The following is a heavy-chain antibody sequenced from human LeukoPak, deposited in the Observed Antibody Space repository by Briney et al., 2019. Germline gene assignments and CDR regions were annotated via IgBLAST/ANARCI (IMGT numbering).Heavy chain of an antibody. CDR1: GYTFTDYY. J-gene: IGHJ4*02. V-gene: IGHV1-2*02. Sequence: GASVKVSCKASGYTFTDYYMHWVRQAPGQGLEWMGWINPNTGGTIYAQKFQGRVIMTRDTSISTAYMELSRVRSDDTAVYYCARDRCSGSYQPFDYWGQGTLATVSS. D-gene: IGHD1-26*01. CDR2: INPNTGGT. CDR3: ARDRCSGSYQPFDY.